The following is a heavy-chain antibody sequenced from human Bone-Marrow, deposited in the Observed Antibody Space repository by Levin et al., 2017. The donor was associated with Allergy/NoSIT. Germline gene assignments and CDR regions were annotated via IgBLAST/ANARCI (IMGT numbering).Heavy chain of an antibody. D-gene: IGHD3-3*01. J-gene: IGHJ4*02. CDR1: GFTFNDYD. V-gene: IGHV3-23*01. Sequence: GGSLRLSCAASGFTFNDYDMSWVRQAPGKGLEWVSTIDGSGAYTFYVDSVRGRFTISRDSPKNTLYLQMNSLRAEDTAIYYCAKDRSGYFDYWGQGTLVTVSS. CDR2: IDGSGAYT. CDR3: AKDRSGYFDY.